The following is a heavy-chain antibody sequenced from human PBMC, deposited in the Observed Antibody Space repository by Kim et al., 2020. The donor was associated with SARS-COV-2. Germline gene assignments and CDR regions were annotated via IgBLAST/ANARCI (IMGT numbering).Heavy chain of an antibody. V-gene: IGHV3-15*01. Sequence: APVKDRFTISRDDSKNTLYLQMNSLKTEDTAVYYCTTDPEIVLMVASGGYWGQGTLVTVSS. D-gene: IGHD2-8*01. J-gene: IGHJ4*02. CDR3: TTDPEIVLMVASGGY.